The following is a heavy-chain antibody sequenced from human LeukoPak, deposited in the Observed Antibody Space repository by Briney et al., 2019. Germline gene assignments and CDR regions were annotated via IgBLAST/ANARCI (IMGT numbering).Heavy chain of an antibody. CDR3: ARDVEYDFWSGYFGY. V-gene: IGHV1-2*02. J-gene: IGHJ4*02. D-gene: IGHD3-3*01. CDR1: GCTFTGYY. Sequence: ASVKVSCKASGCTFTGYYMHWVRQAPGQGLEWMGWINPNSGGTNYAQKFQGRVTMTRDTSISTAYMELSRLRSDDTAVYYCARDVEYDFWSGYFGYWGQGTLVTVSS. CDR2: INPNSGGT.